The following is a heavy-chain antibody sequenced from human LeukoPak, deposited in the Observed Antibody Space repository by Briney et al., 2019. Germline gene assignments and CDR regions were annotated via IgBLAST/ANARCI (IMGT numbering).Heavy chain of an antibody. Sequence: GGSLRLSCAASGFTFSSYAMSWVRQAPGKGLEWVSAISGSGGSTYYADSVKGRFTISRDNSKNTLYLQMNSLRAEDTAVYYCAKGAIAVAGEEFNWFDPWGQGTLVTVSS. CDR3: AKGAIAVAGEEFNWFDP. CDR2: ISGSGGST. J-gene: IGHJ5*02. CDR1: GFTFSSYA. D-gene: IGHD6-19*01. V-gene: IGHV3-23*01.